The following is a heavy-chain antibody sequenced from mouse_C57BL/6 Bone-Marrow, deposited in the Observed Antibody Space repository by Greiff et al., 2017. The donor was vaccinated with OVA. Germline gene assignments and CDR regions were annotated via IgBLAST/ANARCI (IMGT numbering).Heavy chain of an antibody. V-gene: IGHV1-81*01. CDR1: GYTFTSYG. Sequence: QVQLKESGAELARPGASVKLSCKASGYTFTSYGISWVKQRTGQGLEWIGEIYPRSGNTYYNEKFKGKATLTADKSSSTAYMELRSLTSEDSAVYFCELGDGSSQEAYWGQGTLVTVSA. CDR2: IYPRSGNT. CDR3: ELGDGSSQEAY. J-gene: IGHJ3*01. D-gene: IGHD1-1*01.